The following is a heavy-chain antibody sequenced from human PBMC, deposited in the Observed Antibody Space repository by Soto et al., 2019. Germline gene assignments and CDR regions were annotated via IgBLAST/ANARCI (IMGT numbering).Heavy chain of an antibody. J-gene: IGHJ4*02. Sequence: ASVKVSCKASGYTFTSYGISWVRQAPGQGLEWMGWISAYNGNTNYAQKLQGRVTMTTDTSTSTAYMELRSLRSDDTAVYYCARDPGYCSGGSCRDFDYWGQGTLLTVSS. D-gene: IGHD2-15*01. CDR2: ISAYNGNT. CDR3: ARDPGYCSGGSCRDFDY. CDR1: GYTFTSYG. V-gene: IGHV1-18*01.